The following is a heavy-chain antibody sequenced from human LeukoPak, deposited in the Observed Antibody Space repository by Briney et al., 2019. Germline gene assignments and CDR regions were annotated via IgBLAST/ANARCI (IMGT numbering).Heavy chain of an antibody. CDR3: AREQVVYYGSGSYYT. CDR2: IIPIFGTA. Sequence: SSVKVSCEASGGTFSSYAISWVRQAPGQGLEWMGRIIPIFGTANYAQKFQGRVTITTDESTSTAYMELSSLRSEDTAVYYCAREQVVYYGSGSYYTWGQGTLVTVSS. V-gene: IGHV1-69*05. CDR1: GGTFSSYA. J-gene: IGHJ4*02. D-gene: IGHD3-10*01.